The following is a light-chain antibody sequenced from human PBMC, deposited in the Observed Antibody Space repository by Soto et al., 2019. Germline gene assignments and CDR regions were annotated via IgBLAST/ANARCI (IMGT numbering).Light chain of an antibody. J-gene: IGLJ1*01. CDR1: SSDVGGYNY. Sequence: QSALTQAAAVSGSPGQSITISCTGTSSDVGGYNYVSWYQQHPGRAPTLILYGVANRPSGVSNRFSGSKSGNTASLTISGLQAEDEADYYCTSYTSSDSYVFGVGTKVTVL. CDR2: GVA. V-gene: IGLV2-14*03. CDR3: TSYTSSDSYV.